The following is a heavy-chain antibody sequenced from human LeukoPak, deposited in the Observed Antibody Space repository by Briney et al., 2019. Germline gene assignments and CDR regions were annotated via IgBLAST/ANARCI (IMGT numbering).Heavy chain of an antibody. D-gene: IGHD2-21*02. V-gene: IGHV3-23*01. J-gene: IGHJ6*03. CDR3: AKVQSPGVTEYYYYYYMDV. CDR2: ISGSGGST. CDR1: GFTFSSYA. Sequence: GGSLRLSCAASGFTFSSYAMSWVRQAPGKGLEWVSAISGSGGSTYYADSVKGRFTISRDNSKNTLYLQMNSLRAEDTAVYYCAKVQSPGVTEYYYYYYMDVWGKGTTVTVSS.